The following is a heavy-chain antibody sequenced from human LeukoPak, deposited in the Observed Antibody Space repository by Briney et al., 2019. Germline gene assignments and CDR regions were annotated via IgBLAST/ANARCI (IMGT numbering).Heavy chain of an antibody. CDR2: ISGSGGST. Sequence: GGSLRLSCAAPGFTFSSYARTWVRQAPGKGREGVSAISGSGGSTYYADSVKGRFTISRDNSKNTLYLQMNSLRAEDTAVYYCAKDQAGYYGSGSPDRARLPQGDYWGQGTLVTVSS. CDR1: GFTFSSYA. V-gene: IGHV3-23*01. CDR3: AKDQAGYYGSGSPDRARLPQGDY. J-gene: IGHJ4*02. D-gene: IGHD3-10*01.